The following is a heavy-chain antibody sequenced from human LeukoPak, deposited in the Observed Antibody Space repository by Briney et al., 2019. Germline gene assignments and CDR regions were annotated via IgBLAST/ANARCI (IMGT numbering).Heavy chain of an antibody. CDR2: IYHRGST. CDR1: GYSISSGYY. Sequence: SETLSLTCTVSGYSISSGYYWGWIRQPPGKGLEWIGSIYHRGSTYYNPSLKSRVTISVDTSRNQVSLKLNSVSAADRAVSHCAKLSLEGAYQVLSSCNYFDYGGQGTLVTVFS. V-gene: IGHV4-38-2*02. CDR3: AKLSLEGAYQVLSSCNYFDY. J-gene: IGHJ4*02. D-gene: IGHD2-2*01.